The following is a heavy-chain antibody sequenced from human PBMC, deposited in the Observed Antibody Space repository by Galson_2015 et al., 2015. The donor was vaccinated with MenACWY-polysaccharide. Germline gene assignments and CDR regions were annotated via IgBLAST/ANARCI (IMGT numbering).Heavy chain of an antibody. J-gene: IGHJ3*01. D-gene: IGHD3-3*01. V-gene: IGHV3-7*01. Sequence: GSEKYYVDSVEGRFTVSRDNAKNSLYLQMNSLRAEDTAVYYCARARSWSGYFAFDFWGQGTMVTVSS. CDR2: GSEK. CDR3: ARARSWSGYFAFDF.